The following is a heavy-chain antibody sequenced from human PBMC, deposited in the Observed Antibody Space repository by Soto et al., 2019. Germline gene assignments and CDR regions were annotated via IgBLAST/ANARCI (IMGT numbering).Heavy chain of an antibody. J-gene: IGHJ1*01. D-gene: IGHD3-16*01. V-gene: IGHV3-48*01. CDR1: GFTLSSYS. Sequence: DVYLVESGGGLVQPGGSLRLSCTASGFTLSSYSMNWVRQAPGKGPEWVSHISSNSDTVDYADSVKGRFTISRDNARNSLYLQMNSLGAEDTAVYYCARVGLKFLLGGEFFQVWGQGTLVTVSS. CDR2: ISSNSDTV. CDR3: ARVGLKFLLGGEFFQV.